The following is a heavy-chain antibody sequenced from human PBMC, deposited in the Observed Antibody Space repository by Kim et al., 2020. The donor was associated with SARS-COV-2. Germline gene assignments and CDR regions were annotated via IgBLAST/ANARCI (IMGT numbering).Heavy chain of an antibody. D-gene: IGHD3-10*01. V-gene: IGHV1-2*02. CDR2: INPNSGGT. CDR1: GYTFTGYY. J-gene: IGHJ4*02. CDR3: ARELITMVRGVRDSLGY. Sequence: ASVKVSCKASGYTFTGYYMHWVRQARGQGLEWMGWINPNSGGTNYAQKFQGRVTMTRDTSISTAYMELSRLRSDDTAVYYCARELITMVRGVRDSLGYWGQGTLVTVSS.